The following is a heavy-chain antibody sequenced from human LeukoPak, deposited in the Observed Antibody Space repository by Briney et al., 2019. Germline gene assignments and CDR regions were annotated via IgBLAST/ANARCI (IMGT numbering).Heavy chain of an antibody. V-gene: IGHV1-18*01. CDR2: ISAYNGNT. D-gene: IGHD3-3*01. Sequence: ASVKVSCKASGYTFTSYGISWVRQAPGQGLVWMGWISAYNGNTNYAQKLQGRVTMTTDTSTSTAYMELRSLRSDDTAVYYCARVRYDFWSGYDLFDYWGQGTLVTVSS. CDR1: GYTFTSYG. CDR3: ARVRYDFWSGYDLFDY. J-gene: IGHJ4*02.